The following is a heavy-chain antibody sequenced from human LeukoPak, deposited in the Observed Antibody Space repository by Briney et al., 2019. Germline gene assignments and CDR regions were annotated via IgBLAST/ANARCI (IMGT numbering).Heavy chain of an antibody. D-gene: IGHD6-13*01. CDR2: ISHSGSP. J-gene: IGHJ4*02. CDR3: ARDAAAGYSLAC. Sequence: SETLSLTCGVSGGSISSGKWWSWVRQPPGKGLEWIGEISHSGSPNYNPSLKSRLTISVDLPKNQFSLDLRSVTAADTAVYYCARDAAAGYSLACWGQGTLVNVSS. CDR1: GGSISSGKW. V-gene: IGHV4/OR15-8*01.